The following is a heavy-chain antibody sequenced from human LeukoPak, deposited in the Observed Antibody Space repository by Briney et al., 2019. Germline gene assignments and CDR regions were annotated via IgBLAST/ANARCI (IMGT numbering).Heavy chain of an antibody. J-gene: IGHJ6*02. CDR3: AKDRGYSYDYGMDV. CDR1: GFTFSSYA. CDR2: ISGNSGSI. Sequence: PGGSLRLSCAASGFTFSSYAMSWVRQAPGKGLEWVSGISGNSGSIGYVDSVKGRFTISRDNAKSSLYLQMNSLRAEDTALYYCAKDRGYSYDYGMDVWGQGTTVTVSS. V-gene: IGHV3-9*01. D-gene: IGHD5-18*01.